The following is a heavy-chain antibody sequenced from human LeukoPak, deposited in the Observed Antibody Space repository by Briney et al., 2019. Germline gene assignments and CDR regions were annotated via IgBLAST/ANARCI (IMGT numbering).Heavy chain of an antibody. J-gene: IGHJ5*02. Sequence: GGSLRLSCAASGFTFSDYYMSWVRQAPGKGLEWVSVIYSGGSTYYADSVKGRFTISRDNSKNTLYLQMNSLRAEDTAVYYCASVRVNWFDPWGQGTLVTVSS. V-gene: IGHV3-66*01. CDR3: ASVRVNWFDP. CDR1: GFTFSDYY. CDR2: IYSGGST.